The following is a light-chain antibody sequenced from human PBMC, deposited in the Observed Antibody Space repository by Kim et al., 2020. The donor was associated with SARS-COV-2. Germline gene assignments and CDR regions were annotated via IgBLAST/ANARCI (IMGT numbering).Light chain of an antibody. V-gene: IGKV1-39*01. Sequence: SASVGDRVTITCQASQSIGSHLNWYQQKPGKAPKVLSYGASSLQSGVTSRFSGSGSGTDFTLTINSLQPEDFATYYCQQSYSRPTFGQGTRLEIK. CDR3: QQSYSRPT. CDR2: GAS. J-gene: IGKJ5*01. CDR1: QSIGSH.